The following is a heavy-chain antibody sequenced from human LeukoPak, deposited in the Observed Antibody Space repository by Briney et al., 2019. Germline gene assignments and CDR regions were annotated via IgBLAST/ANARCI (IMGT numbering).Heavy chain of an antibody. CDR1: GFTFSSYW. D-gene: IGHD4-17*01. J-gene: IGHJ4*02. CDR2: INSDGSST. V-gene: IGHV3-74*01. Sequence: GGSLRLSCAASGFTFSSYWMHWVRQAPGKGLVWVSRINSDGSSTSYADSVKGRFTISRDNAKNTLYLQINSLRAEDTAVYYCARGSEDGDYEDYFDYWGQGTLVTVSS. CDR3: ARGSEDGDYEDYFDY.